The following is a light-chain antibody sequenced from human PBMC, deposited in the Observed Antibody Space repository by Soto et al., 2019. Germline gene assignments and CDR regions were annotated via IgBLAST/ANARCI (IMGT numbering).Light chain of an antibody. Sequence: EIVLTQSPATLASSPGERATLSCRASQAVSNKLAWYQHKPGQAPRLLIYGASTRATGIPDRFTGSGSGTDFTLTISRLEPEDFAVYYCQQYGSSPRTFGEGTKVDIK. J-gene: IGKJ1*01. CDR2: GAS. CDR3: QQYGSSPRT. CDR1: QAVSNK. V-gene: IGKV3-20*01.